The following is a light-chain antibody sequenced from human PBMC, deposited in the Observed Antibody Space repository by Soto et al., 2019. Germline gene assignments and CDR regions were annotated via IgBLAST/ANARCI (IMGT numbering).Light chain of an antibody. CDR3: QSYDSSLSAWV. CDR2: SNN. Sequence: QPVLAQPPSISGAPGQRVNISCTGRKSNIGSGYAVHWYQQLPGTVPKLLIYSNNNRPSGVPDRFSGSKSGASASLALTGLQAEDETVYYFQSYDSSLSAWVFGGGTQLTVL. CDR1: KSNIGSGYA. J-gene: IGLJ3*02. V-gene: IGLV1-40*01.